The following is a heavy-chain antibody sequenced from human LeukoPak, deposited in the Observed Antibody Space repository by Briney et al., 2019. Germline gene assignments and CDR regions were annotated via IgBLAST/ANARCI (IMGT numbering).Heavy chain of an antibody. J-gene: IGHJ3*02. D-gene: IGHD2-21*02. V-gene: IGHV3-48*02. CDR3: ARVNIVVVTAIRDAFDI. Sequence: GGSLRLSCAASGFTFSSYWMHWVRQAPGKGLEWVSYISSGSSTIYYADSVKGRFTISRDNAKNSLCLQMNSLRDEDTAVYYCARVNIVVVTAIRDAFDIWGQGTMVTVSS. CDR1: GFTFSSYW. CDR2: ISSGSSTI.